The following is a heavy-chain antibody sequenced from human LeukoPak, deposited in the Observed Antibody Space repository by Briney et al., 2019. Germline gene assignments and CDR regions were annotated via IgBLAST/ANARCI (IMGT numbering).Heavy chain of an antibody. V-gene: IGHV4-4*07. CDR2: IYTSGST. CDR1: GFSISSYY. J-gene: IGHJ4*02. Sequence: SETLSLTCTVSGFSISSYYWTWIRQSAGKGLEWIGRIYTSGSTYYYPSLKSRGIMSLDTSKNQFSLKLSSVTAADTAVHYCSGQSRSGLFILPGGEGTLVTVSS. D-gene: IGHD3/OR15-3a*01. CDR3: SGQSRSGLFILP.